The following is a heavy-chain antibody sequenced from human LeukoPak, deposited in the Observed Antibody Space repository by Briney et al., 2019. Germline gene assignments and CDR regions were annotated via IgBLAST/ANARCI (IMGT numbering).Heavy chain of an antibody. CDR3: AKVSKLGIFGGGFDY. V-gene: IGHV3-30*02. Sequence: GGSLRLSCAASGLTFSSYGMHSVRQAPGKGLEWVAFIRYDGSNKYYADSVKGRFTISRDNSKNTLYLQMNSLRAEDRAVYYCAKVSKLGIFGGGFDYWGQGTLVTVSS. CDR1: GLTFSSYG. J-gene: IGHJ4*02. D-gene: IGHD7-27*01. CDR2: IRYDGSNK.